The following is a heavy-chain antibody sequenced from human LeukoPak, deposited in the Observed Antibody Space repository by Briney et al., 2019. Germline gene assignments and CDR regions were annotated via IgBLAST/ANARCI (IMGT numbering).Heavy chain of an antibody. CDR2: IYYSGST. D-gene: IGHD2-15*01. CDR1: GGSISSYY. CDR3: ARRRMVVAARPAWFDP. J-gene: IGHJ5*02. V-gene: IGHV4-59*12. Sequence: SETLSLTCTVSGGSISSYYWSWIRQPPGKGLEWIGYIYYSGSTNYNPSLKSRVTISVDTSKNQFSLKLSSVTAADTAVYYCARRRMVVAARPAWFDPWGQGTLVTVSS.